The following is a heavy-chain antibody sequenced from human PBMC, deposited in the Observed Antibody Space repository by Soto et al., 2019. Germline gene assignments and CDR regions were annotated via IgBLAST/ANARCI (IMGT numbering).Heavy chain of an antibody. J-gene: IGHJ6*02. D-gene: IGHD6-13*01. CDR2: INPDNGNT. Sequence: AVKVSCKASGYTFTNYDINLVLQATGQRLEWMGWINPDNGNTNYSQKFQGRVTITRDTSASTAYMELSSLRSEDTAVYYCASSNIVAAPYGMDVWGQGTTVTVS. V-gene: IGHV1-3*01. CDR3: ASSNIVAAPYGMDV. CDR1: GYTFTNYD.